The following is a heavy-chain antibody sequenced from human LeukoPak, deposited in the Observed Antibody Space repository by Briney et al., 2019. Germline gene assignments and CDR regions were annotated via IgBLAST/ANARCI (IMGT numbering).Heavy chain of an antibody. Sequence: GRSLRLSCAASGFTFSSYAMHWVRQAPGKGLEWVAVISYDGSNKYYADSVKGRFTISRDNSKNTLYLQMNSLRAEDTAVYYCARDRAARPSRYYYGMDVWGQGTTVTVSS. CDR1: GFTFSSYA. D-gene: IGHD6-6*01. V-gene: IGHV3-30-3*01. CDR3: ARDRAARPSRYYYGMDV. CDR2: ISYDGSNK. J-gene: IGHJ6*02.